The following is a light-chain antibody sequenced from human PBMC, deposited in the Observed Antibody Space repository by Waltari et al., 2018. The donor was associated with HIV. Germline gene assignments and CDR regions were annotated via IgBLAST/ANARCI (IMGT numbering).Light chain of an antibody. CDR1: QSVLYSSNNKNY. J-gene: IGKJ1*01. CDR2: CAS. V-gene: IGKV4-1*01. Sequence: DIVMTQSPDSLAVSLGERATINCKSSQSVLYSSNNKNYLAWYQQKPGQPPKLLIYCASTRESGVPDRFSGSGSQTDFTLTISSLQAEDVAVYYCQQYYSTLRTFGQGTKVEIK. CDR3: QQYYSTLRT.